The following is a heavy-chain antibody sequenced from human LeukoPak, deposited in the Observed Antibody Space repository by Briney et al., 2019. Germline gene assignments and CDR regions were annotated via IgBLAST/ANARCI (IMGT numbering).Heavy chain of an antibody. J-gene: IGHJ4*02. CDR2: IYPSDSDT. CDR1: GYSFTNYW. V-gene: IGHV5-51*01. D-gene: IGHD5-18*01. Sequence: GESLKISCEGSGYSFTNYWIAWVRQMPGKGLEWMGIIYPSDSDTRYSPSFQGQVTISADKSISTAYLQWSSPKASDTAMYYCARRIQLWSPFDYWGQGTLVTVSS. CDR3: ARRIQLWSPFDY.